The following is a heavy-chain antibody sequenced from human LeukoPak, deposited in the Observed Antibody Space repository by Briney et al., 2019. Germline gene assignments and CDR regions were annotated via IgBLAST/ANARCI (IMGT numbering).Heavy chain of an antibody. CDR1: GGSIGSFY. CDR3: ASYIVVVPAAKHAFDI. D-gene: IGHD2-2*01. V-gene: IGHV4-59*13. CDR2: IYYSGST. J-gene: IGHJ3*02. Sequence: PSETLSLTCTVSGGSIGSFYWSWIRQPPGKGRVWIGYIYYSGSTNYNPTLKSRVTISVDTSKNQFSLKLSSMTAADTAVYYCASYIVVVPAAKHAFDIWGQGTMVTVSS.